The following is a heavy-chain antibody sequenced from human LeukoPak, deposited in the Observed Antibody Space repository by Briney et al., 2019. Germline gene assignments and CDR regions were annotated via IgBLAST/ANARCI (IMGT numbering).Heavy chain of an antibody. CDR1: GGPMSSYY. V-gene: IGHV4-4*07. J-gene: IGHJ6*02. D-gene: IGHD4-17*01. CDR3: ARATYGDYYNGLDV. Sequence: PSETLSLTCTVSGGPMSSYYWTWIRQPAGKGLEWVGRVYISGSTNHNPSLKNRVTMSVDTSKNQFSLKLSSVTAADTAVYYCARATYGDYYNGLDVWGQGTTVTVSS. CDR2: VYISGST.